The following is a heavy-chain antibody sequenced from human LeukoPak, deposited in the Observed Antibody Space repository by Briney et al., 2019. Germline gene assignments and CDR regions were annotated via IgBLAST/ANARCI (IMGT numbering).Heavy chain of an antibody. V-gene: IGHV4-59*01. CDR1: GDSITGYY. J-gene: IGHJ4*02. D-gene: IGHD5-18*01. CDR2: VYHTGTS. CDR3: ARALDTWSALHY. Sequence: PSETLSLTCTVSGDSITGYYWTWVRQPPGKGLEWIGYVYHTGTSNYNPSVRSRITMSVDTSKNQYSMNLTSVTAADTAVYYCARALDTWSALHYWGLGTLVSVSS.